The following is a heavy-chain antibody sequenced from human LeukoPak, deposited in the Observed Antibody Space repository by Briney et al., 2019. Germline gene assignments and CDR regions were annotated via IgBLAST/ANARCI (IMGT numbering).Heavy chain of an antibody. V-gene: IGHV4-4*07. CDR3: TGDNPIITMLGVVMRDIWFDA. CDR2: IYTSGST. Sequence: SETLSVTCMVSGGSISSYFWSWIRPPAGKGLEWIGRIYTSGSTNYNPSLMSRVTMSVDTSKNQISLTLSSVTAADTAVYFCTGDNPIITMLGVVMRDIWFDASGEGTLVSVSS. CDR1: GGSISSYF. J-gene: IGHJ5*01. D-gene: IGHD3-3*01.